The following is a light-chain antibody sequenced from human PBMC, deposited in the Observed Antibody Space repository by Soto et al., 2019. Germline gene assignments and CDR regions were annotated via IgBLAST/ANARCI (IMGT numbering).Light chain of an antibody. CDR2: EVN. CDR3: SSYTSSATLV. Sequence: QYALTQPASVCGSPGQSITISCTGTSTDVGGYNYVSWYRQRPRKAPKLMIYEVNNRPSGVSNRFSGSKSGNTASLTISELQPEDEGDYYCSSYTSSATLVFGTGTKLTVL. J-gene: IGLJ1*01. CDR1: STDVGGYNY. V-gene: IGLV2-14*01.